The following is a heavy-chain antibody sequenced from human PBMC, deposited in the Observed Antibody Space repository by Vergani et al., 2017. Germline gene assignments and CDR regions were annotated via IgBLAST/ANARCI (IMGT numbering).Heavy chain of an antibody. D-gene: IGHD2-2*01. CDR3: ARDLGYCSSTSCRETYYYYGMDV. Sequence: EVQLVESGGVVVQPGGSLRLSCAASGFTFSSYSMNWVRQAPGKGLEWVSYISSSSSTIYYADSVKGRFTISRDNAKNSLYLQMNSLRAEDTAVYYCARDLGYCSSTSCRETYYYYGMDVWGQGTTVTVSS. CDR2: ISSSSSTI. V-gene: IGHV3-48*01. J-gene: IGHJ6*02. CDR1: GFTFSSYS.